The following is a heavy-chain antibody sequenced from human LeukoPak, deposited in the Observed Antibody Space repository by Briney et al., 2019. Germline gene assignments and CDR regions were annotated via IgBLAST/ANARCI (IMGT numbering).Heavy chain of an antibody. CDR2: IKQDGSEK. CDR3: ARDHYYYGSGSYPASNWFDP. J-gene: IGHJ5*02. D-gene: IGHD3-10*01. Sequence: PGGSLRLSCAASGFTFSSYWMSWVRQAPGKGLEWEANIKQDGSEKYYVDSVKGRFTISRDNAKNSLYLQMNSLRAEDTAVYYCARDHYYYGSGSYPASNWFDPWGQGTLVTVSS. CDR1: GFTFSSYW. V-gene: IGHV3-7*01.